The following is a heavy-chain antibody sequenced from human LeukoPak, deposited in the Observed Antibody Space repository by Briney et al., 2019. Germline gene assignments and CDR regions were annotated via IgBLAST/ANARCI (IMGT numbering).Heavy chain of an antibody. CDR1: GFTFSSYS. D-gene: IGHD3-3*01. Sequence: PGGSLRLSCAASGFTFSSYSMNWVRQAPGKGLEWVSSISSSSLYIYYADSVKGRFTISRDNAKNSLFLQMNSLRAEDTAVYYCARVSEWFLADGQNYYYMDVWGKGTTVTVSS. V-gene: IGHV3-21*01. CDR2: ISSSSLYI. CDR3: ARVSEWFLADGQNYYYMDV. J-gene: IGHJ6*03.